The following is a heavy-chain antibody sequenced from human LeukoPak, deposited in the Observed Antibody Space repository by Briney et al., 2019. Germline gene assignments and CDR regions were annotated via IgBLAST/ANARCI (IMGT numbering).Heavy chain of an antibody. CDR2: ISGSGGST. D-gene: IGHD3-3*01. V-gene: IGHV3-23*01. CDR1: GGSISSGGYY. CDR3: AKAKDYDFWSGYSLFDY. J-gene: IGHJ4*02. Sequence: PSETLSLTCTVSGGSISSGGYYWSWVRQAPGKGLEWVSAISGSGGSTYYADSVKGRFTISRDNSKNTLYLQMNSLRAEDTAVYYCAKAKDYDFWSGYSLFDYWGQGTLVTVSS.